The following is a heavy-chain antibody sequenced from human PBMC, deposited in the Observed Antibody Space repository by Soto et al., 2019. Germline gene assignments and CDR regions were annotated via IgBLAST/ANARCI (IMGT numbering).Heavy chain of an antibody. Sequence: GGSLRLSCAASGFTFSSYAMHWVRQAPGKGLEWVAVISYDGSNKYYADSVKGRFTISRDNSKNTLYLQMNSLRAEDTAVYYCARDHYYDSSGYYYFWNYYGMDVWGQGTTVTVS. CDR3: ARDHYYDSSGYYYFWNYYGMDV. CDR1: GFTFSSYA. V-gene: IGHV3-30-3*01. CDR2: ISYDGSNK. J-gene: IGHJ6*02. D-gene: IGHD3-22*01.